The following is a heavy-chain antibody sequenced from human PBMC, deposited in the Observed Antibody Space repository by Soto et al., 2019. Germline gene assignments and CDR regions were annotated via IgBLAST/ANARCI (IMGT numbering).Heavy chain of an antibody. CDR3: AATATGYYYYYMDV. Sequence: PSETLSLTCAVYGGSFSGYYWSWIRQPPGKGLEWIGEINHSGSTNYNPSLKSRVTISVDTSKNQFSLKLSSVTAADTAVYYCAATATGYYYYYMDVWGKGTTVTVSS. V-gene: IGHV4-34*01. J-gene: IGHJ6*03. D-gene: IGHD6-25*01. CDR2: INHSGST. CDR1: GGSFSGYY.